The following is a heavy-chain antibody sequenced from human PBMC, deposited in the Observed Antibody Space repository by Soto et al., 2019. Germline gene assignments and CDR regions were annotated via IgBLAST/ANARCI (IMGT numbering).Heavy chain of an antibody. J-gene: IGHJ4*02. D-gene: IGHD1-20*01. Sequence: SETLSLTCTVSSGSISVTNVFWGWVRQPPGKGLEWIGNIDCSGTAYFSPSLATRVTFHVDTSKNQFSLTLYSVTAADTAVYYCARITGRHLDYWGQGILVTVSS. V-gene: IGHV4-39*01. CDR3: ARITGRHLDY. CDR1: SGSISVTNVF. CDR2: IDCSGTA.